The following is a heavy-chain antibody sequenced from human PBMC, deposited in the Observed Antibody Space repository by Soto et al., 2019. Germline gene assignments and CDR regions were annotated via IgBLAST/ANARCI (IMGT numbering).Heavy chain of an antibody. J-gene: IGHJ6*03. CDR3: VRATAARQRDYSYHYYLHI. CDR2: INPNSGST. Sequence: ASVKVSCKASGYSFTGYHMHWVRQAPGQGLEWMGWINPNSGSTNYAQKFQGRVTMTRDTSTSTAYVELSSLRSDDTAVYFCVRATAARQRDYSYHYYLHIWGKGTTVTVSS. V-gene: IGHV1-2*02. D-gene: IGHD6-6*01. CDR1: GYSFTGYH.